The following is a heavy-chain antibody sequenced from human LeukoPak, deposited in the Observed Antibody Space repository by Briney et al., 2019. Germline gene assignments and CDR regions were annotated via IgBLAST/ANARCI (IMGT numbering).Heavy chain of an antibody. D-gene: IGHD6-6*01. CDR2: IYYSGST. Sequence: SETLSLTCTVTGGSISSYYWSWIRQPPGKGLEWIGYIYYSGSTNYNPSLKSRVTISVDTSKNQFSLKLSSVTAADTAVYYCAKGYSSSGYYYYYYMDVWGKGTTVTVSS. CDR3: AKGYSSSGYYYYYYMDV. J-gene: IGHJ6*03. CDR1: GGSISSYY. V-gene: IGHV4-59*01.